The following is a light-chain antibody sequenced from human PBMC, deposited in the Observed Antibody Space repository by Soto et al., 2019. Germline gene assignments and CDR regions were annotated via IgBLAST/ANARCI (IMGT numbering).Light chain of an antibody. Sequence: EIVMTQSPVTLSVSPGERVTLSCRASQRVSNNLAWYQQKSGQAPRLLIYGASTRVTGIPARFSGIGSGTECTLTISSLQSEDFAIYYCQQYNNLPPVTFGQGTRMEIK. CDR2: GAS. CDR3: QQYNNLPPVT. J-gene: IGKJ5*01. CDR1: QRVSNN. V-gene: IGKV3-15*01.